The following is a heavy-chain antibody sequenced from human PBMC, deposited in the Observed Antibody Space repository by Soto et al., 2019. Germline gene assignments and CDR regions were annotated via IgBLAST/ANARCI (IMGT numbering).Heavy chain of an antibody. D-gene: IGHD3-3*01. CDR3: ARGGPNYDFWSGYPPSFDY. V-gene: IGHV4-34*01. Sequence: PSETLSLTCAVYGGSFSGYYWSWIRQPPGKGLEWIGEINHSGSTNYNPSLKSRVTISVDTSKNQFSLKLSSVTAADTAVYYCARGGPNYDFWSGYPPSFDYWGQGTLVTVS. CDR1: GGSFSGYY. J-gene: IGHJ4*02. CDR2: INHSGST.